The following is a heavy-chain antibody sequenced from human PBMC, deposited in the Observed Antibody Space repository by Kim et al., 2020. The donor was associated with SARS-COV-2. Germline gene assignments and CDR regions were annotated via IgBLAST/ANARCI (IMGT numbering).Heavy chain of an antibody. D-gene: IGHD3-10*01. V-gene: IGHV3-21*01. CDR3: ARDLGFDVKEPLYYYGSGSTPNWFDP. Sequence: GGSLRLSCAASGFTFSSYSMNWVRQAPGKGLEWVSSISSSSSYIYYADSVKGRFTISRDNAKNSLYLQMNSLRAEDTAVYYCARDLGFDVKEPLYYYGSGSTPNWFDPWGQGTLVTVSS. CDR2: ISSSSSYI. CDR1: GFTFSSYS. J-gene: IGHJ5*02.